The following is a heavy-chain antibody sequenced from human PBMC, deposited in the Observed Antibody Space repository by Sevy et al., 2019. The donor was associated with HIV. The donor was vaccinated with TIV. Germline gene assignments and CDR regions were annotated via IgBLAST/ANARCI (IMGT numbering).Heavy chain of an antibody. Sequence: ASVKVSCKASAYTFTGHYIHWVRQAPGQGLECMGWINPNSGGTIYAQKFQGRVTMTRDTSISTAYMELGRLRSEDTAMYYSVRGGVVVEPAARGYFDYWGQGTLVTVSS. CDR1: AYTFTGHY. D-gene: IGHD2-2*01. J-gene: IGHJ4*02. CDR2: INPNSGGT. CDR3: VRGGVVVEPAARGYFDY. V-gene: IGHV1-2*02.